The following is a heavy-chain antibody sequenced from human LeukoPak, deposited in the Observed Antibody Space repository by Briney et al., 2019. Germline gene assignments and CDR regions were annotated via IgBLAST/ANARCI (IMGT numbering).Heavy chain of an antibody. V-gene: IGHV1-69*04. CDR2: IIPILGIA. J-gene: IGHJ4*02. CDR1: GGTFSSYA. Sequence: SVKVSCKASGGTFSSYAISWVRQAPGQGLEWMGRIIPILGIANYAQKFQGRVTITADKSTSTAYMELSSLRSEDTAVYYCARGVQYCYDSSGYYSWGQGTLVTVSS. D-gene: IGHD3-22*01. CDR3: ARGVQYCYDSSGYYS.